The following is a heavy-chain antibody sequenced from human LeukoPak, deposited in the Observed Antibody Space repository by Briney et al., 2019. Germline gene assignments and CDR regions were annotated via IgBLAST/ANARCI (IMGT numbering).Heavy chain of an antibody. CDR2: IYYSGST. D-gene: IGHD6-19*01. J-gene: IGHJ4*02. V-gene: IGHV4-59*01. CDR3: ARGQLRLVPYFDY. Sequence: PSETLSLTCTVSGGSISSYYWSWIRQPPGKGLEWIGYIYYSGSTNYNPSLKSRVTISVDTSKNQFSLKLSSVTAADTAVYYCARGQLRLVPYFDYWGQGTLVTVSS. CDR1: GGSISSYY.